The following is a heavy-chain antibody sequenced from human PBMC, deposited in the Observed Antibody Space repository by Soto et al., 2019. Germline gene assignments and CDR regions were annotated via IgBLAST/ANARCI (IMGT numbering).Heavy chain of an antibody. D-gene: IGHD3-10*01. V-gene: IGHV1-18*04. CDR1: GYTFSSYG. CDR2: ISPYDGNT. CDR3: ARGPHYSESGSPSWSTTD. J-gene: IGHJ4*02. Sequence: QVQLVQSGAEVKKPGASVKVSCKASGYTFSSYGVSWVRQAPGQGLEWMGWISPYDGNTNYAQKLQGRVTMTTDTSTSTVFMELRSLRSDDTAVYYCARGPHYSESGSPSWSTTDWGQGTLVTVSS.